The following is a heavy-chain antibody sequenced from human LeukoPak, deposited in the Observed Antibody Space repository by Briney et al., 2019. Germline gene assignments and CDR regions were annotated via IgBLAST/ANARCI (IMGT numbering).Heavy chain of an antibody. Sequence: ASVTVSCKASGGTFSSYAISWVRQAPGQGLEWMGGIIPIFGTANYAQKFQGRVTITADESTSTAYMELSSLRSEDTAVYYCARSPRAPDDYVWGSYRPIDYWGQGTLVTVSS. D-gene: IGHD3-16*02. CDR3: ARSPRAPDDYVWGSYRPIDY. V-gene: IGHV1-69*13. J-gene: IGHJ4*02. CDR2: IIPIFGTA. CDR1: GGTFSSYA.